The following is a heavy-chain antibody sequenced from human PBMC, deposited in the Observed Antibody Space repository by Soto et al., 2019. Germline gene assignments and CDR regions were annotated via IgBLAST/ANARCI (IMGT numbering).Heavy chain of an antibody. D-gene: IGHD2-2*01. J-gene: IGHJ4*02. CDR2: IYYSGST. V-gene: IGHV4-59*01. CDR1: GGSISSYY. Sequence: QVQLQESGPGLVKPSETLSLTCTVSGGSISSYYWSWIRQPPGKGLEWIGYIYYSGSTNYNPSLTSRVTISVDTSKNQFSLKLSSVTAADTAVYYCARGVGYCSSTSCLKRDYFDYWGQGTLVTVSS. CDR3: ARGVGYCSSTSCLKRDYFDY.